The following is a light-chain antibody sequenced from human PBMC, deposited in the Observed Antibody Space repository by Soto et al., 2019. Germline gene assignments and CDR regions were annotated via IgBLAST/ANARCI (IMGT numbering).Light chain of an antibody. J-gene: IGKJ1*01. CDR3: KQYGSSSWT. CDR1: QSVSTN. Sequence: VMTQSPGTLSLSPGERAPLSCRASQSVSTNLAWYKQNHGQPPRILIYFASTRATAVPDRFSGSGSGKDFTITISRMENEDFEVYYCKQYGSSSWTFGQGTKVDIK. V-gene: IGKV3-20*01. CDR2: FAS.